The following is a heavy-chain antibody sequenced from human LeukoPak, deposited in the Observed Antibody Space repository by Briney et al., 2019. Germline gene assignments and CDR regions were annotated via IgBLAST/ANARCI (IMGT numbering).Heavy chain of an antibody. D-gene: IGHD6-19*01. CDR3: ARDRAYSSGWYFYWFDP. V-gene: IGHV1-18*01. J-gene: IGHJ5*02. CDR2: ISAYNGNT. CDR1: GYTFTSYG. Sequence: ASVKVSCTASGYTFTSYGISWVRQAPGQGLEWMGWISAYNGNTNYAQKLQGRVTMTTDTSTSTAYMELRSLRSDDTAVYYCARDRAYSSGWYFYWFDPWGQGTLVTVSS.